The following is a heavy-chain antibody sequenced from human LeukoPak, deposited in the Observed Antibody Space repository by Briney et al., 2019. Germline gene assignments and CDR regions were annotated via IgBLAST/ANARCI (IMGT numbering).Heavy chain of an antibody. CDR1: GFTFSSYA. CDR3: AKDFLEMATMNAVYRYFDY. J-gene: IGHJ4*02. Sequence: PGGSLRLSCAASGFTFSSYAMSWVRQAPGKGLEWVSAISGSGGSTYYADSVKGRFTISRDNSKNTLYLKMNSLRAEDTAVYYCAKDFLEMATMNAVYRYFDYWGQGTLVTVSS. V-gene: IGHV3-23*01. D-gene: IGHD5-24*01. CDR2: ISGSGGST.